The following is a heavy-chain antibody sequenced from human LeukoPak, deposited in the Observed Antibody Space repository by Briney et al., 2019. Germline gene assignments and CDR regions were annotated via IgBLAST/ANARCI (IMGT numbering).Heavy chain of an antibody. D-gene: IGHD3-22*01. CDR1: GFTFSTYA. J-gene: IGHJ4*02. CDR2: ISGSATNT. V-gene: IGHV3-23*01. CDR3: AKARYYDSSGPFDY. Sequence: RGGSLRLSCAASGFTFSTYALSWVRQAPGKGLEWVSSISGSATNTYYADSVKGRFTISRDKSKNTLDLQMNSLRVEDTAVYYCAKARYYDSSGPFDYWGQGTLVTVSS.